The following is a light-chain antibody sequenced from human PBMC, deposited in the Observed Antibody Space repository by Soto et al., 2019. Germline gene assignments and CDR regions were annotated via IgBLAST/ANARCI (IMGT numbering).Light chain of an antibody. CDR2: DAS. Sequence: DVQVTQSPSSLSASVGDRVTITCRASQNINNYLNWYQQKTGKAPKLLIYDASSLQSGVPARFSGSGSGTDFTRTISSLQPEDFATYYCQQRETFGQGTKVEIK. V-gene: IGKV1-39*01. CDR3: QQRET. J-gene: IGKJ1*01. CDR1: QNINNY.